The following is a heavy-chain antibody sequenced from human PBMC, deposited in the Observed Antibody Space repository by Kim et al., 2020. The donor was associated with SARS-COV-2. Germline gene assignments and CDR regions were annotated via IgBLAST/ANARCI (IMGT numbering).Heavy chain of an antibody. J-gene: IGHJ4*02. V-gene: IGHV3-30*18. D-gene: IGHD4-17*01. CDR2: ISYDGSNK. CDR3: AKGYGDHFDY. CDR1: GFTFSSYG. Sequence: GGSLRLSCAASGFTFSSYGMHWVRQAPGRGLEWVAVISYDGSNKYYADSVKGRFTISRDNSKNTLYLQMNSLRAEDTAVYYCAKGYGDHFDYWGQGTLVTVSS.